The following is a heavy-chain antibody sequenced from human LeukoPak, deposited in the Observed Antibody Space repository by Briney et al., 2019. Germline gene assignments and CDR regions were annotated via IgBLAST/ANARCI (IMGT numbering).Heavy chain of an antibody. J-gene: IGHJ4*02. D-gene: IGHD1-26*01. Sequence: GGSLRLSCAASGFTFSSYAMHWVRQAPGMGLEWVAFVRYDGSNKYYADSVKGRFTISRDNSKNTLYLQMNSLRTEDTAVYYCAKDFGRVGAQDYWGQGTLVTVSS. CDR2: VRYDGSNK. CDR3: AKDFGRVGAQDY. V-gene: IGHV3-30*02. CDR1: GFTFSSYA.